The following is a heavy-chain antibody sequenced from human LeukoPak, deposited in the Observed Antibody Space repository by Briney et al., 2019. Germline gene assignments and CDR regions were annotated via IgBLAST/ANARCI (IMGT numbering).Heavy chain of an antibody. CDR1: GYSFTSYW. V-gene: IGHV5-51*01. J-gene: IGHJ3*02. CDR3: ARSQGGSSWYLSDAFDI. Sequence: GESLKISCQGSGYSFTSYWIGWVRQMPGKGLEWMGIIYPGDSDTRYSPSFQGQVTISADKSISTAYLQWSSLKASDTAMYYCARSQGGSSWYLSDAFDIWGQGTMVTVSS. CDR2: IYPGDSDT. D-gene: IGHD6-13*01.